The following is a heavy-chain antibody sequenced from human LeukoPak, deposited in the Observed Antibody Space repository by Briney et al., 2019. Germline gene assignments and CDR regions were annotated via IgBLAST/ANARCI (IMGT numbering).Heavy chain of an antibody. CDR2: IYTSGST. CDR3: ARQRCSSTSCYIRQYNWFDP. D-gene: IGHD2-2*02. Sequence: SETLSLTCTVSGVSISSYYWSWIRQPPGKGLERLGYIYTSGSTNYNPSLKSRVTISVDTSKNQFSLKLSSVTAADTAVYYCARQRCSSTSCYIRQYNWFDPWGQGTLVTVSS. V-gene: IGHV4-4*09. CDR1: GVSISSYY. J-gene: IGHJ5*02.